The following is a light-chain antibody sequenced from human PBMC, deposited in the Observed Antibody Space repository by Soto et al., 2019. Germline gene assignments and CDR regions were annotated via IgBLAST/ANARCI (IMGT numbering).Light chain of an antibody. V-gene: IGKV1-5*01. CDR2: DAS. J-gene: IGKJ1*01. CDR3: HRDGK. Sequence: DIQITQSPSTLSASVGDRVTITCRASQSISSWLAWYQQKPGKAPKLLIYDASSLESGVPSRFSGSGSGTEFTPTISSLQPDDFATYYCHRDGKFGQGTKVEIK. CDR1: QSISSW.